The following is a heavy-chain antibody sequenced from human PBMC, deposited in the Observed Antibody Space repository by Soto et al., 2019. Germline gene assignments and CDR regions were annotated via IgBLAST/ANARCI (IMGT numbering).Heavy chain of an antibody. CDR3: AKDRGYSYGWDYFDY. D-gene: IGHD5-18*01. CDR1: GFTFSSYA. CDR2: ISGSGGST. J-gene: IGHJ4*02. Sequence: EVQLLESGGGLVQPGGSLRRSCAASGFTFSSYAMSWVRQAPGKGLEWVSAISGSGGSTYYADSVKGRFTISRDNPENTLYLQMNSLRAEDTAVYYCAKDRGYSYGWDYFDYWGQGTLVTVSS. V-gene: IGHV3-23*01.